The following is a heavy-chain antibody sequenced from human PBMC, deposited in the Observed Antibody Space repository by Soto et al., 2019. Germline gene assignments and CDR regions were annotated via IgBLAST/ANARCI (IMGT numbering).Heavy chain of an antibody. Sequence: SETLSLTCTVSGGSISSYYWSWIRQPPGKGLEWIGYIYYSGSTNYNPSLKSRVTISVDTSKNQFSLKLSSVTAADTAVYYCAGSMITFGGVIVEEYYFDYWGQGTLVTVSS. CDR2: IYYSGST. D-gene: IGHD3-16*02. CDR3: AGSMITFGGVIVEEYYFDY. V-gene: IGHV4-59*08. J-gene: IGHJ4*02. CDR1: GGSISSYY.